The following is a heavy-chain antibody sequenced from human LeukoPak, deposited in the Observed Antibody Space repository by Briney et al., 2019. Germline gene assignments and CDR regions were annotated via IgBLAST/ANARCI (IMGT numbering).Heavy chain of an antibody. CDR2: ISWNSGSI. V-gene: IGHV3-9*01. CDR1: GFTFDDYA. Sequence: GGPLRLSCAASGFTFDDYAMHWVRQAPGEGLEWVSGISWNSGSIGYADSVKGRFTISRDNAKNSLYLQMNSLRAEDTALYYCAKRRYQYYFDYWGQGTLVTVSS. J-gene: IGHJ4*02. D-gene: IGHD2-2*01. CDR3: AKRRYQYYFDY.